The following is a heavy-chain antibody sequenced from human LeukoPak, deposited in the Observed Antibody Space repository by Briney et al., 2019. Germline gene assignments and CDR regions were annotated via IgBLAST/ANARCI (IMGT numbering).Heavy chain of an antibody. Sequence: PGGSLRLSCAAFGFTFDNYAMHWVRQAPGKGLERVSSISWNSANIAYADSVKGRFTISRGNAKNSLYLQMNSLRPEDMALYYCVKDTSGASQYFQYWGHGTVVTVSS. CDR3: VKDTSGASQYFQY. V-gene: IGHV3-9*03. J-gene: IGHJ1*01. D-gene: IGHD2-15*01. CDR1: GFTFDNYA. CDR2: ISWNSANI.